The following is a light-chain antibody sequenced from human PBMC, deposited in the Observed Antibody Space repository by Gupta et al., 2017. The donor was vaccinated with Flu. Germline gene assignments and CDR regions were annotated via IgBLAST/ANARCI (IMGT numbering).Light chain of an antibody. J-gene: IGLJ2*01. CDR1: NIGSEN. CDR3: QVWDSGTVV. Sequence: SYELTQSVSVSVAPGQTARITWGGNNIGSENVHWYQQMPGQAPVLVIYRNNNRPSGIPERFSGSNSGNTATLTISRAQAGDEADYYCQVWDSGTVVFGGGTKLTVL. V-gene: IGLV3-9*01. CDR2: RNN.